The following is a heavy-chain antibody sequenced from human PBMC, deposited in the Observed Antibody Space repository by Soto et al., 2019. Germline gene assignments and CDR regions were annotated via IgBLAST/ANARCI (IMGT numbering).Heavy chain of an antibody. CDR1: GYTFTSYA. V-gene: IGHV1-3*01. D-gene: IGHD2-2*01. J-gene: IGHJ4*02. CDR2: INAGKGNT. Sequence: ASVKVSCKASGYTFTSYAMHWVRQAPGQRLEWMGWINAGKGNTKYSQKFQGRVTLTRDTSASTAYMELSSLSSEDTAVYYCARAGDDCSTTSCYVIDYWGQGTLVTVSS. CDR3: ARAGDDCSTTSCYVIDY.